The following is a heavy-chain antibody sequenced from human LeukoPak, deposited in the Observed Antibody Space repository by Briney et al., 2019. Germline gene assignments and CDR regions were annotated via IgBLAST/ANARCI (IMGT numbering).Heavy chain of an antibody. CDR3: ARGVNEDIVATTEFDY. V-gene: IGHV4-34*01. Sequence: SETLSLTCAVYGGSFSGYYWSWIRQPPGKGLEWIGEINHSGSTNYNPPLKSRVTISVDTSKNQFSLKLSSVTAADTAVYYCARGVNEDIVATTEFDYWGQGTLVTVSS. D-gene: IGHD5-12*01. CDR1: GGSFSGYY. J-gene: IGHJ4*02. CDR2: INHSGST.